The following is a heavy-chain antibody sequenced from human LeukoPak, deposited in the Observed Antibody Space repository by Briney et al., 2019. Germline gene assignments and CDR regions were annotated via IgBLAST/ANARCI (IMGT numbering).Heavy chain of an antibody. CDR2: ISSSSSYI. Sequence: GGSLRLSCAASGFTFSSYSMIWVRQAPGKGLEWVSSISSSSSYIYYADSVKGRFTIYRDNAKNSLYLQMNSLRGEDTAVYYCARDGRGYDFWSGYLFGMDVWGQGTTVTVSS. CDR1: GFTFSSYS. CDR3: ARDGRGYDFWSGYLFGMDV. J-gene: IGHJ6*02. V-gene: IGHV3-21*01. D-gene: IGHD3-3*01.